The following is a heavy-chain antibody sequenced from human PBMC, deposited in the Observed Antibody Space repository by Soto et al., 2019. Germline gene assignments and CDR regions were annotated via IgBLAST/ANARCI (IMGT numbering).Heavy chain of an antibody. CDR3: ARDYYDSTSFDY. V-gene: IGHV4-34*01. J-gene: IGHJ4*02. CDR1: GGAFSGYY. D-gene: IGHD3-22*01. Sequence: SETLSPTRAGYGGAFSGYYWGWVRQPPGEGLEWIGEINHSGSTNYNPSLKSRVTISVDTSKNQFSLKLSSVTAADTAVYYCARDYYDSTSFDYWGQGTLVTVSS. CDR2: INHSGST.